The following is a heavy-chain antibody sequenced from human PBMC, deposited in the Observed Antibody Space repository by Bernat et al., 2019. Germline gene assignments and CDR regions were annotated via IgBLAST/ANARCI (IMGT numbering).Heavy chain of an antibody. CDR1: GGSISSSNW. CDR3: ARITNYYGSGSYNWFDP. V-gene: IGHV4-4*02. D-gene: IGHD3-10*01. J-gene: IGHJ5*02. CDR2: IYHSGST. Sequence: QLQLQESGSGLVKPSQTLSLTCAVSGGSISSSNWWSWVRQPPGKGLEWIGEIYHSGSTNYNPSLKSRVTISVDKSKNQFSLKLSSVTAADTAVYYCARITNYYGSGSYNWFDPWGQGTLVTVSS.